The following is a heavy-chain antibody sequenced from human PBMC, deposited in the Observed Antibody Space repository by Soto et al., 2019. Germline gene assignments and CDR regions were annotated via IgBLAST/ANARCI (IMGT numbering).Heavy chain of an antibody. J-gene: IGHJ5*02. CDR1: GGSISSGGYY. V-gene: IGHV4-31*03. Sequence: QVQLQESGPGLVKPSQTLSLTCTVSGGSISSGGYYWSWIRQHPGKGLEWIGYIYYSGSTYYNPSFKSRVTVSVDTSKNQCSLKLSSVTAAATAVYYCARDTFELSGWFDPWGQGTLVTVSS. CDR2: IYYSGST. CDR3: ARDTFELSGWFDP. D-gene: IGHD3-16*02.